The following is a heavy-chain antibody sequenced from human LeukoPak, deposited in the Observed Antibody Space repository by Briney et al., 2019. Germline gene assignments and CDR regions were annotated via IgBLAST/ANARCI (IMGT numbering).Heavy chain of an antibody. CDR2: ISWNSVNI. J-gene: IGHJ4*02. CDR3: AKGTMMVVAVGDYFDY. V-gene: IGHV3-9*03. Sequence: GRSLRLSCAASGFTLDDYAMHWVRQAPGKGLEWVSGISWNSVNIGYADSVKGRFTISRDNAKNSLYLQMNSLRAEDMALYYCAKGTMMVVAVGDYFDYWGQGTLVTVSS. D-gene: IGHD3-22*01. CDR1: GFTLDDYA.